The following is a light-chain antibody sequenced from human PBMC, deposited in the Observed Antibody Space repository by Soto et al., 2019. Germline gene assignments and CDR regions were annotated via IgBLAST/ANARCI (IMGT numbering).Light chain of an antibody. CDR3: QSADSSGTYQYV. CDR2: KDS. J-gene: IGLJ1*01. CDR1: ALPKQY. Sequence: SDELTHPPSVSVSPGHAARITCSGDALPKQYAYWYQQKPGQAPVLVIYKDSERPSGIPERFSGSSSGTTVTLTISGVQAEDEAEYYCQSADSSGTYQYVFGTGTKVTVL. V-gene: IGLV3-25*02.